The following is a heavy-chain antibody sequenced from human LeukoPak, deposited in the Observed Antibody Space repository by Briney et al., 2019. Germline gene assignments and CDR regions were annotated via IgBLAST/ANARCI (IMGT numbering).Heavy chain of an antibody. CDR2: ISSSSSYI. V-gene: IGHV3-21*01. J-gene: IGHJ6*02. D-gene: IGHD3-22*01. Sequence: GGSLRLSCAASGFTFSSYTMNWVRQAPGKGPEWVSSISSSSSYISYADSVKGRFTISRDNAKNSLYLQMNSLRVEDTAVYYCARDPEDSRHPYGMDVWGQGTTVTVSS. CDR1: GFTFSSYT. CDR3: ARDPEDSRHPYGMDV.